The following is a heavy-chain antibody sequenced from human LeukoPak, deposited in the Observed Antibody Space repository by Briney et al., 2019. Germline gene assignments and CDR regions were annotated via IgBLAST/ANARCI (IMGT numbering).Heavy chain of an antibody. CDR3: ARGYQRPDY. CDR2: ISSSSNNI. V-gene: IGHV3-21*01. J-gene: IGHJ4*02. Sequence: GGSLRLSCAASGFAFSTYTMNWVRQAPGKGLEWVSSISSSSNNINYADSVKGRFTISRDNAMNSVHLQMNSLRVEDTAVYYCARGYQRPDYWGQGTLITVSS. CDR1: GFAFSTYT. D-gene: IGHD2-2*01.